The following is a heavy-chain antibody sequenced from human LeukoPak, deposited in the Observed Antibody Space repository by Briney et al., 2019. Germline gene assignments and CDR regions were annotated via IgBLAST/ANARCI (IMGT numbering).Heavy chain of an antibody. D-gene: IGHD2-15*01. CDR3: ARDGRGYYNWFDP. Sequence: GSLRLSCSASGFTFSNYAMTWVRQAPGKGLEWVSYISAGSSDIYYADSVKGRFTISRDNAKNSLYLQMNSLRADDTAVYYCARDGRGYYNWFDPWGQGTLVTVSS. CDR1: GFTFSNYA. CDR2: ISAGSSDI. V-gene: IGHV3-21*05. J-gene: IGHJ5*02.